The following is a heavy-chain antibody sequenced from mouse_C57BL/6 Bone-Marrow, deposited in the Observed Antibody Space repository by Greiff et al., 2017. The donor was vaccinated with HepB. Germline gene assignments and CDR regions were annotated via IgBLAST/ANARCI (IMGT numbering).Heavy chain of an antibody. CDR2: ISGGGGNT. Sequence: DVKLVESGGGLVKPGGSLKLSCAASGFTFSSYTMPWVRQTPEKRLEWVATISGGGGNTYYPDSVKGRFTISRDNAKNTLYLQMSSLRSEDTALYYCASRVTTVVPHWYFDVWGTGTTVTVSS. D-gene: IGHD1-1*01. CDR3: ASRVTTVVPHWYFDV. J-gene: IGHJ1*03. CDR1: GFTFSSYT. V-gene: IGHV5-9*01.